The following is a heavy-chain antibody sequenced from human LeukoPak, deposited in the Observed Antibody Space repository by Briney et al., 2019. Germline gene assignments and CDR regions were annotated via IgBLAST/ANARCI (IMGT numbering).Heavy chain of an antibody. J-gene: IGHJ4*02. Sequence: SETLSLTCTVSGGSISSYYWSWIRQPAGKGLEWIGRIYTSGSTNYNPSLTSRVTMSVDTSKNQFSLKLSSVTAADTAVYYCARGLSSSWYPSKNYYFDYWGQGTLVTVSS. CDR3: ARGLSSSWYPSKNYYFDY. CDR1: GGSISSYY. CDR2: IYTSGST. D-gene: IGHD6-13*01. V-gene: IGHV4-4*07.